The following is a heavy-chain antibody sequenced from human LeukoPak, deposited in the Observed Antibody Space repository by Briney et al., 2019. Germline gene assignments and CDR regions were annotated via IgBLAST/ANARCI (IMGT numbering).Heavy chain of an antibody. V-gene: IGHV2-5*02. CDR3: AHRSIAARVHGPRFDY. Sequence: ESGPTLVKPTQTLTLTCTFSGFSLSTSGVGVGWIRQPPGKALEWLALIYWDDDKRYSPSLKSRLTITKATSKNQVVLTMTNMDPVDTATYYCAHRSIAARVHGPRFDYWGQGTLVTVSS. CDR1: GFSLSTSGVG. CDR2: IYWDDDK. J-gene: IGHJ4*02. D-gene: IGHD6-6*01.